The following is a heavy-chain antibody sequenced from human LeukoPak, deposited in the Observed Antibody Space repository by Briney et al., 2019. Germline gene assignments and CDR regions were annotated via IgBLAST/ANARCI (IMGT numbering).Heavy chain of an antibody. Sequence: PGGSLRLSCAASGFTFSSYAMSWVRQAPGKGQEWVSAISGSGGSTYYADSVKGRFTISRDNSKNTLYLQMNSLRAEDTAVYYCAPSSEYSYGYWGQGTLVTVSS. V-gene: IGHV3-23*01. CDR1: GFTFSSYA. J-gene: IGHJ4*02. CDR3: APSSEYSYGY. CDR2: ISGSGGST. D-gene: IGHD5-18*01.